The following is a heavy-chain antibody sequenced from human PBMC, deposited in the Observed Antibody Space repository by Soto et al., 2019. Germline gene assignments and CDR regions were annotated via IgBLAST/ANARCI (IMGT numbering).Heavy chain of an antibody. D-gene: IGHD3-3*01. V-gene: IGHV4-39*01. Sequence: PSETLSLTCTVSGGSINNSSYYWGWIRQPPGKGLEWIGNIYYSGSAYFNPSLKSQVTISVDTSKNQFSLKLSSVTTADTAVYYCASFWSWGPGLGWFDPWGQGTLVTVSS. CDR3: ASFWSWGPGLGWFDP. CDR1: GGSINNSSYY. CDR2: IYYSGSA. J-gene: IGHJ5*02.